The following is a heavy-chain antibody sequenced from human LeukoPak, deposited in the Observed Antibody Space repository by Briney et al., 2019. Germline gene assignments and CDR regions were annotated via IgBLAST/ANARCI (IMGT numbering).Heavy chain of an antibody. CDR1: GFTFSSYG. D-gene: IGHD6-13*01. CDR2: IRYDGSNK. J-gene: IGHJ3*02. CDR3: ARDRSLYSSTWYVPRDGFDI. V-gene: IGHV3-30*02. Sequence: GGSLRLSCAASGFTFSSYGMHWVCQAPGKGLEWVACIRYDGSNKFYADSVKGRFTISRDNSKNTLYLQMNSLIAEDTAVYYCARDRSLYSSTWYVPRDGFDIWGQGTMVTVSS.